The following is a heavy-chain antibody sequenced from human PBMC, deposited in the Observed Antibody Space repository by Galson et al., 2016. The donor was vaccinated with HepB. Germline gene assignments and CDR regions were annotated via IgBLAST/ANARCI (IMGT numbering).Heavy chain of an antibody. Sequence: SETLSLTCTVHTGSLSQYYWSWIRQPPGKGLEWIGEISHSGSARYSPSLKSRVTISVDTSENQLFLTVNSVTAADTAVYYCASHCSGDACFFRFDDWGQGSLFTVSS. CDR2: ISHSGSA. CDR1: TGSLSQYY. V-gene: IGHV4-34*01. D-gene: IGHD2-21*02. CDR3: ASHCSGDACFFRFDD. J-gene: IGHJ4*02.